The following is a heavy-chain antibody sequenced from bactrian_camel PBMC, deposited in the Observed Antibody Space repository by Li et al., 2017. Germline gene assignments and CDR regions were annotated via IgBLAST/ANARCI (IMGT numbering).Heavy chain of an antibody. V-gene: IGHV3S6*01. Sequence: HVQLVESGGGLVQPGGSLRLSCAASGFTAGSYYMSWVRQAPGKGLEWVSRISGDGMYEYYVESVRGRFTISRDNAKDTLYLQMDSLKIEDTALYYCALIGSRLDLWGQGTQVTVS. CDR2: ISGDGMYE. CDR1: GFTAGSYY. J-gene: IGHJ4*01. D-gene: IGHD4*01. CDR3: ALIGSRLDL.